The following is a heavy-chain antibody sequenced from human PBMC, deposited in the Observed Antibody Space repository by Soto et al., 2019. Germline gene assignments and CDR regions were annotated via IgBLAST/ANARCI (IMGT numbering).Heavy chain of an antibody. J-gene: IGHJ3*02. V-gene: IGHV3-53*04. CDR2: IYSGGST. CDR3: ARCFHQGRDDIAAFDI. CDR1: GFTVSSNY. D-gene: IGHD1-1*01. Sequence: EVQLVESGGGLVQPGGSLRLSCAASGFTVSSNYMSWVRQAPGKGLEWFSVIYSGGSTYYADSVKGRFTISRHNSKNTLYLQMNSLRAEDTAVYYCARCFHQGRDDIAAFDIWGQGTMVTVSS.